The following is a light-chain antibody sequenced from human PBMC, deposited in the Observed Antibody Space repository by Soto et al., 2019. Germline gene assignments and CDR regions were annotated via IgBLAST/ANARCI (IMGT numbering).Light chain of an antibody. CDR1: QTISSW. J-gene: IGKJ1*01. V-gene: IGKV1-5*03. CDR2: KAS. CDR3: QQYNAYPWT. Sequence: DIQMTQSPSTLSGSVGDRVTITCRASQTISSWLAWYQQKPGKAPKLLIYKASTLESGVPSNFSGSGSGTEISLTISSLQPEDFATYYCQQYNAYPWTFGQGTKVDIK.